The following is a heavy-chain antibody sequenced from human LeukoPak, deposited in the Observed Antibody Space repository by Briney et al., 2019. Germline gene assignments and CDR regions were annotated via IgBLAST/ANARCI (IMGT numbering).Heavy chain of an antibody. CDR3: ATDSNDYGDY. D-gene: IGHD2-21*02. CDR2: ISYDGSNK. Sequence: GGSLRLSCAASGFTFSSYGMHWVRQAPGKGLEWVALISYDGSNKFYADSVKGRFTISRDNSHNTLYLQMNSLRAEDTAVYYCATDSNDYGDYWGQGTLVTVSS. V-gene: IGHV3-30*03. CDR1: GFTFSSYG. J-gene: IGHJ4*02.